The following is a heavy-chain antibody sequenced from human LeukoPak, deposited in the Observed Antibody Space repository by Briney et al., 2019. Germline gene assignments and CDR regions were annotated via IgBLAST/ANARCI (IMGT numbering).Heavy chain of an antibody. Sequence: GVSLRLSCAASGFTFSSSAMSWVRQAPGKGLEWVSAISNNGGYTYYADSVKGRFTISRDNSKNTLYLQMNSLRAEDTAVYYCTRDLNSGGSCWGQGTLVTVSS. CDR1: GFTFSSSA. CDR2: ISNNGGYT. CDR3: TRDLNSGGSC. V-gene: IGHV3-23*01. J-gene: IGHJ4*02. D-gene: IGHD2-15*01.